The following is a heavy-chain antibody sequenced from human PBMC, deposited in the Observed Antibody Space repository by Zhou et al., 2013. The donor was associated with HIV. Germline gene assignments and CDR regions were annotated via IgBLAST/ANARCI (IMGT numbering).Heavy chain of an antibody. CDR3: AKGVGPKGEYYQY. CDR1: GYRFTSYG. V-gene: IGHV1-69*13. Sequence: QVHLVQSGAEVKKPGASVKVSCKASGYRFTSYGISWVRQAPGQGFEWIGDVNPIFGAANYAPNFQGRVTITADESTTTGYMELSSLKSDDTAVYYCAKGVGPKGEYYQYWGQGSLVIVSS. CDR2: VNPIFGAA. D-gene: IGHD1-26*01. J-gene: IGHJ1*01.